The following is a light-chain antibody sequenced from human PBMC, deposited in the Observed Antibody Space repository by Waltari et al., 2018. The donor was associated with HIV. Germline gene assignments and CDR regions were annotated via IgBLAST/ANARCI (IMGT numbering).Light chain of an antibody. CDR3: CSYAGSSTVV. J-gene: IGLJ2*01. CDR2: EGS. V-gene: IGLV2-23*01. Sequence: QSALTQPASVSGSPGQSITIPCTGTSSDVGSYNLVSWYQQHPGKAPKLMIYEGSKRPSGVSNRFSGSKSGNTASLTISGLQAEDEADYYCCSYAGSSTVVFGGGTKLTVL. CDR1: SSDVGSYNL.